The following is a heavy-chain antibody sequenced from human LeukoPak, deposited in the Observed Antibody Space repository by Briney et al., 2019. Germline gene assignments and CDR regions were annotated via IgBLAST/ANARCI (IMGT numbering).Heavy chain of an antibody. V-gene: IGHV4-59*02. D-gene: IGHD1-7*01. Sequence: SETLSLTCTVSGGSVSSYYWNWIRQPPGRGLGWIGYIYYSGSTNYNPSLKSRVTISVDTSKNQFSLRLTSVTAADTAVYYCARNSGWYFDLWGRGTLVTVSS. CDR1: GGSVSSYY. CDR2: IYYSGST. J-gene: IGHJ2*01. CDR3: ARNSGWYFDL.